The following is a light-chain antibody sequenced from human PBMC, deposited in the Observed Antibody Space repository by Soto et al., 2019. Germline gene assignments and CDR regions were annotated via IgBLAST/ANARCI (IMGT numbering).Light chain of an antibody. V-gene: IGKV1-39*01. CDR3: QQSYSNPT. Sequence: DLQMTQSPSSLSASVGDRVTITCRASETVSSYLSWYQQKPGKAPKLLIYAASSLQSGVPSRFSGSGSGTDFTLTISSLQPEDFATYYCQQSYSNPTFGQGTKVEIK. CDR1: ETVSSY. CDR2: AAS. J-gene: IGKJ1*01.